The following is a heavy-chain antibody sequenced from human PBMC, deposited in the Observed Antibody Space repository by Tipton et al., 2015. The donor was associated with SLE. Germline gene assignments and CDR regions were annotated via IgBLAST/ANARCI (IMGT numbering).Heavy chain of an antibody. CDR2: INHSGSS. CDR3: ARRDNWNYDY. J-gene: IGHJ4*02. CDR1: GGSFSGYY. V-gene: IGHV4-34*01. D-gene: IGHD1-7*01. Sequence: GLVKPSETLSLTCAVYGGSFSGYYWTWIRQPPGKALEWIGEINHSGSSNYNPSLKSRLTMSVDTSENQFSLRLSSVTAADTAVYYCARRDNWNYDYWGQGTLVTVSS.